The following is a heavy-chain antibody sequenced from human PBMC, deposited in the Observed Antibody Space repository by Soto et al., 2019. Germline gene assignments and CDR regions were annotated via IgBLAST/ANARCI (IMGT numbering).Heavy chain of an antibody. CDR2: IYYSGST. D-gene: IGHD5-12*01. CDR1: GGSIRSVGYY. CDR3: ARRGGLRDAFDI. J-gene: IGHJ3*02. V-gene: IGHV4-31*02. Sequence: LSHDWTVSGGSIRSVGYYWIWIRQHPGKGLEWIGYIYYSGSTYYNPSLKSRVTISVDTSKNQFSLKLSSVTAADTAVYYCARRGGLRDAFDIWGQGTMVTVSS.